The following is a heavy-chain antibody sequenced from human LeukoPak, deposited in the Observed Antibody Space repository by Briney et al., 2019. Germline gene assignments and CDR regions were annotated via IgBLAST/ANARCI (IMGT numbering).Heavy chain of an antibody. V-gene: IGHV1-69*13. J-gene: IGHJ3*02. Sequence: ASVKVSCKASGGTFSSYAIIWVRQAPGQGLEWMGRIIPIFGTANYAQKFQGRVTITADESTSTAYMELSSLRSEDTAVYYCARGRAAAGMGAFDIWGQGTMVTVSS. D-gene: IGHD6-13*01. CDR2: IIPIFGTA. CDR1: GGTFSSYA. CDR3: ARGRAAAGMGAFDI.